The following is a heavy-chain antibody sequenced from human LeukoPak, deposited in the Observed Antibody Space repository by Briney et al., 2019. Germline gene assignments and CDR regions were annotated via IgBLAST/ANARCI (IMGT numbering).Heavy chain of an antibody. Sequence: GSLRLSCAASGFTFVSYAMTWVRQAPGKGLEWVSAINGGGDTTYYADSVKGRFTISRDKSKNTMYPQMNSLRAEDTALYYCAKALDTYGYMRFDFWGQGTLVTVSS. CDR1: GFTFVSYA. V-gene: IGHV3-23*01. J-gene: IGHJ4*02. CDR2: INGGGDTT. D-gene: IGHD5-18*01. CDR3: AKALDTYGYMRFDF.